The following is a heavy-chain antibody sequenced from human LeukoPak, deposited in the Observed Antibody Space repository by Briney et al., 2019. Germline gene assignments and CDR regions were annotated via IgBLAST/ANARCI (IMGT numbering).Heavy chain of an antibody. CDR3: AKAFGSGSYIIDH. V-gene: IGHV3-30*02. J-gene: IGHJ4*02. Sequence: GGSLRLSCATSGFTFSINGVHWARQAPGKGLDWVAFMRSDGSHEEYAESVKGRFTISRDNFKNTVHLQMNSLRFEDTAVYYCAKAFGSGSYIIDHWGRGTLVTVSS. CDR2: MRSDGSHE. D-gene: IGHD3-10*01. CDR1: GFTFSING.